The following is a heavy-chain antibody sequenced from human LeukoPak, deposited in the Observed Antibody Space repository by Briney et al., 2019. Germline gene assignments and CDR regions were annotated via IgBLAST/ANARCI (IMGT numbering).Heavy chain of an antibody. J-gene: IGHJ4*02. V-gene: IGHV3-21*01. D-gene: IGHD2-15*01. CDR3: ARDGYCSGGSCYPGY. CDR1: GFTFDSYI. Sequence: GGSLRLSCAASGFTFDSYIMNWVRQAPGKGLEWVSSISSSSSYIYYADSVKGRFTISRDNAQNSLYLQMNSLRADDTAVYYCARDGYCSGGSCYPGYWGQGTLVTVSS. CDR2: ISSSSSYI.